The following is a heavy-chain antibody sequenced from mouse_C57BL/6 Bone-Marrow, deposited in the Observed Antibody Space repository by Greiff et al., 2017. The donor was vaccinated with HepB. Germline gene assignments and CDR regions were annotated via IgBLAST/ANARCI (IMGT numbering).Heavy chain of an antibody. CDR2: ISSGGSYT. Sequence: EVQRVESGGDFVKPGGSLKLSCAASRFTFSTYGMSWVRQTPDTRLEWVSTISSGGSYTYYPDSVKGRFTISRDNAKNTLYLQMSSLRSEDTAMYYCARMGGNYPYYYALDFWGQGTSVTVSS. V-gene: IGHV5-6*01. CDR3: ARMGGNYPYYYALDF. CDR1: RFTFSTYG. D-gene: IGHD2-1*01. J-gene: IGHJ4*01.